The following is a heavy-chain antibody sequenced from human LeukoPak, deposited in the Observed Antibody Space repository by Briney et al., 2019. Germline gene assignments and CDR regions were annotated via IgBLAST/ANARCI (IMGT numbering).Heavy chain of an antibody. CDR3: ATHRRSGSGGSENAFEI. CDR2: IYDRGTT. Sequence: SETLSLTCTVSGDXTSSSTYYWDWIRQAPGKGLEWIGNIYDRGTTHYNPSLKSRVTISGDTSKNQFSLKLNSVTAADTAIYYCATHRRSGSGGSENAFEIWGQGTMVTVSS. D-gene: IGHD5-12*01. CDR1: GDXTSSSTYY. J-gene: IGHJ3*02. V-gene: IGHV4-39*01.